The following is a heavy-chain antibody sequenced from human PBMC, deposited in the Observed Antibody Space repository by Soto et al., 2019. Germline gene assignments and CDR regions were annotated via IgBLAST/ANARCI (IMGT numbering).Heavy chain of an antibody. V-gene: IGHV3-23*01. CDR3: VQDEDADCTNGLCTEFDF. CDR2: ISGSGGST. J-gene: IGHJ4*02. CDR1: GFTFSTYA. Sequence: PGGSLRLSCAASGFTFSTYAMSWVRQAPGKGLEWVSTISGSGGSTYYAGSVKGRFTISRDNSKNTLDLQMNSLRAEDTAVYYCVQDEDADCTNGLCTEFDFWGPGTLVTVSS. D-gene: IGHD2-8*01.